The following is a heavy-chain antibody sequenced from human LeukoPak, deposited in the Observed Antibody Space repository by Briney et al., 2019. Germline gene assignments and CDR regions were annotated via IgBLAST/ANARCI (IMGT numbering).Heavy chain of an antibody. D-gene: IGHD3-3*01. CDR2: LSSSGSAF. CDR3: ARPSQVGYYTSGYLDY. J-gene: IGHJ4*02. Sequence: GGSLRLSCEDSGFTFRSYEMNWVRQAPGKGLEWIAYLSSSGSAFSYADSVKGRFTISRDNANNLLYLQMNSLRAEDTAVYYCARPSQVGYYTSGYLDYWGQGTLVTVSS. V-gene: IGHV3-48*03. CDR1: GFTFRSYE.